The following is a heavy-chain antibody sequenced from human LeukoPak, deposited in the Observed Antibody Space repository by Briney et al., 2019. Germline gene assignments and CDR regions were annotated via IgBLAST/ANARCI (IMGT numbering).Heavy chain of an antibody. CDR3: AAGDAFDI. CDR1: GGSISSYY. V-gene: IGHV4-4*07. J-gene: IGHJ3*02. D-gene: IGHD6-13*01. Sequence: SETLSLTCTVSGGSISSYYWSWIRQPAGKGLEWIGRISTSGTTIYNPSLKSRVTISVDTSKNQFSLKLSSVTAADTAVYYCAAGDAFDIWGQGTMVTVSS. CDR2: ISTSGTT.